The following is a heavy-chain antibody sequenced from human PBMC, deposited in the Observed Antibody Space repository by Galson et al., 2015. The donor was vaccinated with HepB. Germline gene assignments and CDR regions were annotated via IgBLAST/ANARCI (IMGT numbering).Heavy chain of an antibody. CDR3: ARGFITGTTRVFDY. CDR1: GYTFTSYA. Sequence: SVKVSCKASGYTFTSYAMNWVRQAPGQGLEWMGWINTNTGNPTYAQGFTGRFVFSLDTSVSTAYLQISSLKAEDTAVYYCARGFITGTTRVFDYWGQGTLVTVSS. CDR2: INTNTGNP. D-gene: IGHD1-7*01. V-gene: IGHV7-4-1*02. J-gene: IGHJ4*02.